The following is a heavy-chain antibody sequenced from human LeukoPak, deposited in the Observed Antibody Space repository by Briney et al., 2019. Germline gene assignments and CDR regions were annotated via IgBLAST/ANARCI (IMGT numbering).Heavy chain of an antibody. D-gene: IGHD5-12*01. J-gene: IGHJ3*02. CDR1: GGSFSGYY. CDR2: INQSGST. V-gene: IGHV4-34*01. Sequence: SETLSLTCAVYGGSFSGYYWSWIRQPPGKGLEWIGEINQSGSTNYNPSLKSRVTISVDTSKNQFSLKLSSVTAADTAVYYCARGGFDDYPGAFDIWGQGTMVTVSS. CDR3: ARGGFDDYPGAFDI.